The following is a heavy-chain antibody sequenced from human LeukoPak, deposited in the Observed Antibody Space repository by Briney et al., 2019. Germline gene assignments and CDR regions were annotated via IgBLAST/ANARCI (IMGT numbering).Heavy chain of an antibody. CDR1: GGSISSGDYY. CDR2: IYYSGST. D-gene: IGHD2-21*02. CDR3: ARTDYYYYGMDV. V-gene: IGHV4-30-4*01. Sequence: SQTLSLTCTVSGGSISSGDYYWSWIRQPPGKGLEWIGYIYYSGSTYYNPSLKSRVTISVDTSKNQFSLKLSSVTAADTAVYYCARTDYYYYGMDVWGQGTTVTVSS. J-gene: IGHJ6*02.